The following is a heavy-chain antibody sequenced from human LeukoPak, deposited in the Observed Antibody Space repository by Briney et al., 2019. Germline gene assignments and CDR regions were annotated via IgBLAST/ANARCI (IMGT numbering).Heavy chain of an antibody. V-gene: IGHV4-59*01. CDR2: IYYSGST. J-gene: IGHJ3*02. CDR3: ARVWGVTDFYDSRGAFDI. Sequence: SETLSLTCTVSGGSIRSYYWSWIRQPPGKGLEWIAYIYYSGSTNYNPSLKSRVSISVDTSKNQFSLKLNSVTAADTAVYYCARVWGVTDFYDSRGAFDIWGQGTMVTVSS. D-gene: IGHD3-22*01. CDR1: GGSIRSYY.